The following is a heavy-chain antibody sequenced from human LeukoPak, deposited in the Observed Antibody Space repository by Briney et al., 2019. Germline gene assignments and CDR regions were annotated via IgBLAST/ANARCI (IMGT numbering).Heavy chain of an antibody. CDR2: ISYDGSNK. D-gene: IGHD4-17*01. CDR1: GFTFSSYG. J-gene: IGHJ4*02. V-gene: IGHV3-30*18. CDR3: AKLATVTTFGY. Sequence: GGSLRLSCAASGFTFSSYGMHWVRQAPGKGLEWVAVISYDGSNKYYADSVKGRFTISRDNSKNTLYLQMNSLRAEDTAVYYCAKLATVTTFGYWGQGTLVTVSS.